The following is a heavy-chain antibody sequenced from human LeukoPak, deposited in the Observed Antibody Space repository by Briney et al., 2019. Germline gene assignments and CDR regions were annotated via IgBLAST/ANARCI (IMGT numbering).Heavy chain of an antibody. CDR2: INHSGST. Sequence: SETLSLTCAVYGGSFSGYYWSWIRQPPGKGLEWIGEINHSGSTNYNPSLKSRVTISVDTSKNQFSLKLSSVTAADTAVYYCARGLPKYCSGGSCYSLGYWGQGTLVTVSS. CDR3: ARGLPKYCSGGSCYSLGY. J-gene: IGHJ4*02. V-gene: IGHV4-34*01. CDR1: GGSFSGYY. D-gene: IGHD2-15*01.